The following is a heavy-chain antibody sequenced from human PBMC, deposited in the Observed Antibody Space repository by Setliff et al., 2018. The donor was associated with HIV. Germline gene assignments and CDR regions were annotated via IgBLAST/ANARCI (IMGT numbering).Heavy chain of an antibody. Sequence: VASVKVSCKASGFTFTNSAVQWVRQAREQRLEWIGWIVVGSGNTNYAQKFQERVTITRDMSTSRAYMELSGLRTEDTAVYYCAADPQTGTTSYDAFDIWGQGTVVTVSS. V-gene: IGHV1-58*01. CDR2: IVVGSGNT. D-gene: IGHD1-7*01. CDR3: AADPQTGTTSYDAFDI. J-gene: IGHJ3*02. CDR1: GFTFTNSA.